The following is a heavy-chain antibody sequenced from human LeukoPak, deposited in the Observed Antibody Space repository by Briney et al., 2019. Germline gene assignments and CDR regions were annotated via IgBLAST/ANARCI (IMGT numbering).Heavy chain of an antibody. CDR2: IEQDGSEE. J-gene: IGHJ4*02. V-gene: IGHV3-7*05. Sequence: GGSLRLSCVASGFTFSSCWMSWVRQAPGKGLEWVANIEQDGSEENYVDSVKGRFTIPRDNAKNSLYLQMNSLRAEDTAVYYCARDLYSGSYSYDFDYWGQGTLVTVSS. D-gene: IGHD1-26*01. CDR1: GFTFSSCW. CDR3: ARDLYSGSYSYDFDY.